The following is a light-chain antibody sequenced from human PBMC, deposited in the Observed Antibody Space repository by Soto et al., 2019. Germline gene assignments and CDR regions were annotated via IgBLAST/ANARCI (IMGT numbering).Light chain of an antibody. CDR2: EVT. Sequence: QSALTQPPSASGSPGQSVTISCTGSSSDVGAYYSVSWYQQHPGKAPKLILYEVTKRPSGVPDRFSGSKSGSTASLTVSGLQAEDEADYYCSSYAGDINVAVFGSGTKLTVL. J-gene: IGLJ1*01. V-gene: IGLV2-8*01. CDR3: SSYAGDINVAV. CDR1: SSDVGAYYS.